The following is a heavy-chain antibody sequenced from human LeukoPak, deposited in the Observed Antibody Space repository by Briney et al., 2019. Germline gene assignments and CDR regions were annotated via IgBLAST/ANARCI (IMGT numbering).Heavy chain of an antibody. CDR3: ARGGLVRGSYDY. CDR1: GGSFSGYY. Sequence: PSETLSLTCAVYGGSFSGYYWSWIRQPPGKGLEWIGEINHSGSTNYNPSLKSRVTISVETSKNQFSLKLSSVTAADTAVYYCARGGLVRGSYDYWGQGTLVTVSS. CDR2: INHSGST. J-gene: IGHJ4*02. D-gene: IGHD3-10*01. V-gene: IGHV4-34*01.